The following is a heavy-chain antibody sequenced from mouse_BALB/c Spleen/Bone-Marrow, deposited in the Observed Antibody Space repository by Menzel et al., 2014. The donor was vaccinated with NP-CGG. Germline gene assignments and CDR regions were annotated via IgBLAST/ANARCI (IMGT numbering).Heavy chain of an antibody. D-gene: IGHD1-1*01. CDR2: IHPSDSDT. CDR1: GYSFTSYW. V-gene: IGHV1-74*01. CDR3: AREREITTVVAGDWYFDV. Sequence: VQLQQSGAELVRPGASVKLSCKASGYSFTSYWMNWVKQSPGQGLEWIGMIHPSDSDTRLNQKFKDKATLTVDKSSSTAYMQLSSPTSEDSAVYYCAREREITTVVAGDWYFDVWGAGTTVTVSS. J-gene: IGHJ1*01.